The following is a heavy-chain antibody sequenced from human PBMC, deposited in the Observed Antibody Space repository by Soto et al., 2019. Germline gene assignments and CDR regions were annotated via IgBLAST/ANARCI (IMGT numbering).Heavy chain of an antibody. V-gene: IGHV3-23*01. CDR2: VSDSGDST. CDR3: ARKNVVVLGNYGFL. Sequence: GGSLRLSCAASGFIFSDYVMSWVRQAPGKGLEWVSSVSDSGDSTYSADSVKGRFTISRDNSKNTLHLQMNSLRAEDTAVYYCARKNVVVLGNYGFLWGQGTLVTVSS. J-gene: IGHJ4*02. D-gene: IGHD2-15*01. CDR1: GFIFSDYV.